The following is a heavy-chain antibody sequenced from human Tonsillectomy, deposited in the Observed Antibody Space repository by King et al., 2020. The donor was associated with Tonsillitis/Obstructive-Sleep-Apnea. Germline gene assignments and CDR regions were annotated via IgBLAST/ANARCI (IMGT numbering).Heavy chain of an antibody. CDR1: GFSFSTSGMC. D-gene: IGHD1-26*01. CDR2: IDWDDDK. J-gene: IGHJ4*02. CDR3: ARAVYSGSYYSDY. Sequence: VTLKESGPALVKPTQTLTLTCTISGFSFSTSGMCVSWIRQPPGQALEWLARIDWDDDKYYSTSLKTRLTISKDTSKNQVVLTMTNMDPVDTATYYCARAVYSGSYYSDYWGQGTLVTVSS. V-gene: IGHV2-70*11.